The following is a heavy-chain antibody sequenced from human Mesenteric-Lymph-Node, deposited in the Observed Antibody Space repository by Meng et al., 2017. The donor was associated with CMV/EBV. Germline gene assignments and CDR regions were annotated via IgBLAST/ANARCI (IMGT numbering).Heavy chain of an antibody. D-gene: IGHD3/OR15-3a*01. CDR3: ARGGSDFRTGFYDY. V-gene: IGHV3-53*01. CDR2: IYTSGTT. CDR1: GFTFSNYW. Sequence: GESLKISCAASGFTFSNYWMNWVRQAPGKGLEWVSIIYTSGTTYYADSVKGRFTISRDTSENTLFLQMNSLRAEDTAVYYCARGGSDFRTGFYDYWGQGTLVTVSS. J-gene: IGHJ4*02.